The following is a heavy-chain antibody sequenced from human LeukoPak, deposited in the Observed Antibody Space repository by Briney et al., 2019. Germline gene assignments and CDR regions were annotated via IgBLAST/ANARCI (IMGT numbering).Heavy chain of an antibody. CDR2: IYYSGST. CDR1: GGSISSGGYY. D-gene: IGHD3-22*01. V-gene: IGHV4-31*03. J-gene: IGHJ4*02. CDR3: ARRLIVVAVFDY. Sequence: SETLSLTCTVSGGSISSGGYYWSWIRQHPGKGLEWIGYIYYSGSTYYNPSLKSRVTISVDTSKNRFSLKLSSVTAADTAVYNCARRLIVVAVFDYWGQGTLVTVSS.